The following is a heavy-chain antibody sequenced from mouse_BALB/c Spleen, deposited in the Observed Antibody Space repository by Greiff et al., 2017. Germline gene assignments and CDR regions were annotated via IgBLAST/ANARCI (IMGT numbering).Heavy chain of an antibody. J-gene: IGHJ1*01. CDR1: GFTFSSFG. CDR3: ARSGGSRNFDV. V-gene: IGHV5-17*02. Sequence: DVKLVESGGGLVQPGGSRKLSCAASGFTFSSFGMHWVRQAPEKGLEWVAYISSGSSTIYYADTVKGRFTISRDNPKNTLFLQMTSLRSEDTAMYYCARSGGSRNFDVWGAGTTVTVSS. D-gene: IGHD1-1*01. CDR2: ISSGSSTI.